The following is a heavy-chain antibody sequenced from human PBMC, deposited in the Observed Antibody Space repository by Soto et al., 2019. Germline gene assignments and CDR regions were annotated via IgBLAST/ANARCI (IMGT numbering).Heavy chain of an antibody. D-gene: IGHD3-3*01. V-gene: IGHV3-23*01. CDR1: GFNFGSYG. CDR2: ISGDAVTT. J-gene: IGHJ4*02. Sequence: VGSLRLSCEGSGFNFGSYGLVWVRRAPGKGLEWVSSISGDAVTTHYAESLKGRFVISRDNSKNILFLQINGLRAEDTAVYYCAKLNHYDFWSGSMTFDHWGQGSLVTVSS. CDR3: AKLNHYDFWSGSMTFDH.